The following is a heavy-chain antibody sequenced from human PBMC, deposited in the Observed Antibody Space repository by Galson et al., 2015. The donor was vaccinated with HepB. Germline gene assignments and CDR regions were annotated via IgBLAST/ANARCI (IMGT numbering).Heavy chain of an antibody. CDR1: GFTFSGYA. V-gene: IGHV3-30-3*01. J-gene: IGHJ4*02. Sequence: SLRLSCAASGFTFSGYAMHWVRQTPGKGLEWVAVISHDGSNKYYVDSVKGRFTISRDNSQNTLYLQMNSLRAEDTAVYYCASQGIAAAGAPTYGDYVLIEYWGQGALVTVSS. CDR3: ASQGIAAAGAPTYGDYVLIEY. D-gene: IGHD6-25*01. CDR2: ISHDGSNK.